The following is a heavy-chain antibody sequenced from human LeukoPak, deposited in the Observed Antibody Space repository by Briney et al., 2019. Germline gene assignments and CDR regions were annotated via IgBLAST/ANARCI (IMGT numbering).Heavy chain of an antibody. V-gene: IGHV3-21*01. CDR2: ISSSSSYI. D-gene: IGHD4-23*01. J-gene: IGHJ5*02. Sequence: GGSLRLSCAASGFTFSSYSMNWVRQAPGKGLEWVSSISSSSSYIYYADSVKGRFTISRDNAKNSLYLQMNSLRAEDTAVYYCARHYGGNAGWFDPWGQGTLVTVSS. CDR1: GFTFSSYS. CDR3: ARHYGGNAGWFDP.